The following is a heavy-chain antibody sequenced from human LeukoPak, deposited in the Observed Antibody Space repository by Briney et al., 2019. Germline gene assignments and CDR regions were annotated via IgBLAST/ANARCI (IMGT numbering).Heavy chain of an antibody. J-gene: IGHJ4*02. CDR3: ARDMWELPSDYYYDY. CDR2: ITPNSGDT. CDR1: GYTFTGHY. Sequence: ASVKVSCKASGYTFTGHYLNWLRQAPGQALEWMGRITPNSGDTKYADKFQGRVIMTRDTSTSTAYMELNGLTSDDTASYYCARDMWELPSDYYYDYWGQGSLVTVSS. V-gene: IGHV1-2*06. D-gene: IGHD1-26*01.